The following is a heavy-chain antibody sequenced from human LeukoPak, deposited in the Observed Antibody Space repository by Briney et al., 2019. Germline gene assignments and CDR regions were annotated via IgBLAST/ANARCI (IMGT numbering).Heavy chain of an antibody. CDR3: ARDGEGATSEFDF. CDR1: GFTFSSDE. D-gene: IGHD1-26*01. CDR2: ITSSGSAI. V-gene: IGHV3-48*03. J-gene: IGHJ4*02. Sequence: GGSLRLSCAASGFTFSSDEMNWVRQAPGKGLEWVSYITSSGSAIYYADSVKGRFTISRDNAKHSLYLQMNILRDNDKALYNCARDGEGATSEFDFWGQGTLVTVS.